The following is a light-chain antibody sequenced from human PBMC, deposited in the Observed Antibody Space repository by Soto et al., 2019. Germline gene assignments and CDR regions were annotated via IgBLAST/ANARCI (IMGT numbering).Light chain of an antibody. V-gene: IGKV3-20*01. Sequence: EIVLTQSPGTLSLSPGERATLSCRASQSVSNSYLAWYQQKPGQAPRLLIYDASSRATGIPDRFSGSGSGTDFTLTISRLEPEDFAVYFCQQFDTFPRTFGQGTKVEIK. CDR2: DAS. CDR1: QSVSNSY. CDR3: QQFDTFPRT. J-gene: IGKJ1*01.